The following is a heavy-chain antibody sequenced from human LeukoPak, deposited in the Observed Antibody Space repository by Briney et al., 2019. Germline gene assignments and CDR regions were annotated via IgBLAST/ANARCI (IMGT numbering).Heavy chain of an antibody. CDR3: ARDASSGIDY. Sequence: PSETLSLTCTVSGGSISSHYWSWIRQPPGKGLEWIGYIYYSGSTNYSPSLKSRVTISVDTSKNQFSLKLSSVTAADTAVYYCARDASSGIDYWGQGTLVTVSS. V-gene: IGHV4-59*11. D-gene: IGHD6-19*01. J-gene: IGHJ4*02. CDR2: IYYSGST. CDR1: GGSISSHY.